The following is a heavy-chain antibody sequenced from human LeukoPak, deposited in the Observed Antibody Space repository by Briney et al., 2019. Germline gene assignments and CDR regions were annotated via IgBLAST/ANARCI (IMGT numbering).Heavy chain of an antibody. CDR3: ARRGGYCSSTSCYDAFDI. CDR1: GYSFTSYW. Sequence: GESLQISCKGSGYSFTSYWIGWVRQMPGKGLEWMGIIYPGDSDTRYSPSFQGQVTISADKSISTAYLQWSSLKASDTAMYYCARRGGYCSSTSCYDAFDIWGQGTMVTVSS. CDR2: IYPGDSDT. J-gene: IGHJ3*02. D-gene: IGHD2-2*01. V-gene: IGHV5-51*01.